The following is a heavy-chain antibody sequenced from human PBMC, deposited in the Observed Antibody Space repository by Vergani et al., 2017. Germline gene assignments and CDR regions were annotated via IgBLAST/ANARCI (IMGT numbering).Heavy chain of an antibody. V-gene: IGHV3-23*01. J-gene: IGHJ1*01. CDR1: GFTFDTYT. Sequence: EVQLLESGGGLVQPGGSRRLSCAGAGFTFDTYTMAYVRQAPGKGLEWVATISSGGGDIFYADSVKGRFTISRDNSKNTLVLQMNSLKDEDTAVYYCTTACGLYYLHGEYFQYWGRGTLVTVSS. D-gene: IGHD3-10*01. CDR3: TTACGLYYLHGEYFQY. CDR2: ISSGGGDI.